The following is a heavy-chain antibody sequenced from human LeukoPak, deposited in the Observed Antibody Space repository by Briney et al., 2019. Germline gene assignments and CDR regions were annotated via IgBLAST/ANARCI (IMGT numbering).Heavy chain of an antibody. CDR1: GFTFTSYN. V-gene: IGHV3-21*01. J-gene: IGHJ4*02. Sequence: GGSLRLSCAASGFTFTSYNMDWVRQAPGKGLEWLSAISSISNYIYYAESVKGRFTISRDNAKNLLYLQMDSLRAEDMAIYYYARGGLPSQRLDLLDSWGQGVLVTVSS. CDR3: ARGGLPSQRLDLLDS. CDR2: ISSISNYI. D-gene: IGHD6-25*01.